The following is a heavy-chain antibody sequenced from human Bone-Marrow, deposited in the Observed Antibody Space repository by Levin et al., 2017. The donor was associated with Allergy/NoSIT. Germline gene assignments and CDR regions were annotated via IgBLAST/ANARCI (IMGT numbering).Heavy chain of an antibody. CDR2: INPNGGDT. V-gene: IGHV1-2*02. J-gene: IGHJ4*02. CDR1: GYTFSGYY. Sequence: ASVKVSCKASGYTFSGYYMHWVRQAPGQGLEWMGWINPNGGDTDYAQKFQGRVTMAWDTSISTAYMELSRLRSDDTAMYYCARLFCSGGNCYLDYWGQGTLVTVSS. D-gene: IGHD2-15*01. CDR3: ARLFCSGGNCYLDY.